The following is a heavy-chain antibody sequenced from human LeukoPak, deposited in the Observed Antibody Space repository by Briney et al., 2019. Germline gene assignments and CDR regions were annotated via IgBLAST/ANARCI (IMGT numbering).Heavy chain of an antibody. Sequence: SETLSLTCTVSGGSISSYYWSWIRQPPGKGLEWIASIFYTGSSRYNTSLKTRVTISVDTSKNQLFLKLSSVTSADTAVYYCARQMAVAGDFDYWGQGTLVTVSS. V-gene: IGHV4-59*08. CDR1: GGSISSYY. J-gene: IGHJ4*02. D-gene: IGHD6-19*01. CDR3: ARQMAVAGDFDY. CDR2: IFYTGSS.